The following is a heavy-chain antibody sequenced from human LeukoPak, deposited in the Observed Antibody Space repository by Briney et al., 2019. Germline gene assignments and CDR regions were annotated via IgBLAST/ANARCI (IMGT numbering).Heavy chain of an antibody. CDR3: ARTPANDYSYDY. J-gene: IGHJ4*02. D-gene: IGHD4/OR15-4a*01. V-gene: IGHV1-18*04. Sequence: ASVKVSCKASGYTFIAYFMHWVRQAPGQGLEWMGWISAYNGNTNYAQKLQGRVTMTTDTSTSTAYMELRSLRSDDTAVYYCARTPANDYSYDYWGQGTLVTVSS. CDR2: ISAYNGNT. CDR1: GYTFIAYF.